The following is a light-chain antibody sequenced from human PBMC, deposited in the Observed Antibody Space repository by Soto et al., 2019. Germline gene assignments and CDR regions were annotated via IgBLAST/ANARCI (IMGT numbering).Light chain of an antibody. CDR3: QSYDSSLTGLYV. CDR1: SSNIGAGYD. J-gene: IGLJ1*01. Sequence: QSVLTQPPSVSGAPGQRVTISCTGTSSNIGAGYDVHWYQQLPGTAPKLLIYYNTNRPSGVPDRFSGSKSATSASLAITGLQDEDEADYYCQSYDSSLTGLYVFGTGTKVTVL. CDR2: YNT. V-gene: IGLV1-40*01.